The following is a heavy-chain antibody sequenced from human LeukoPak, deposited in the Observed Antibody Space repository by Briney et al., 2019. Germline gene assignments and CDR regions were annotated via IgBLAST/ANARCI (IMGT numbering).Heavy chain of an antibody. CDR2: ISSSSSYI. Sequence: GGSLRLSCAASGFTFSSYSMNWVRQAPGKGLEWVSSISSSSSYIYYADSVKGRFTISRDNAKNSLYLQMNSLRAEDTAVYYCARDASDSSRWYRGWFDPWGQGTLVTVSS. CDR3: ARDASDSSRWYRGWFDP. D-gene: IGHD6-13*01. V-gene: IGHV3-21*04. J-gene: IGHJ5*02. CDR1: GFTFSSYS.